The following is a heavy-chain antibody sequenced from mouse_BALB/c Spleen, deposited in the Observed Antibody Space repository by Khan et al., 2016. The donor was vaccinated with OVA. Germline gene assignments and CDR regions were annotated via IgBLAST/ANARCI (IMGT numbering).Heavy chain of an antibody. J-gene: IGHJ2*01. CDR3: ARGDGYYVYFDY. V-gene: IGHV1-81*01. CDR2: IYPGSDNA. CDR1: GYTFTYYV. D-gene: IGHD2-3*01. Sequence: QVQLKQSGPELVKPGASVKMSCKASGYTFTYYVITWVKQRTGQGLEWIGEIYPGSDNAYYNERFKGKATLTADTSSNTTHMQLRSLTSEDSAVYFCARGDGYYVYFDYWGQGTTLTVSS.